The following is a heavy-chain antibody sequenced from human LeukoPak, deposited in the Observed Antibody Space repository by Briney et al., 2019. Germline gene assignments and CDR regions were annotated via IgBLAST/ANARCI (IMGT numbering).Heavy chain of an antibody. D-gene: IGHD4-23*01. Sequence: PGGSLRLSCAASGSTFSSYAMSWVRQAPGKGLEWVSAISGSGGSTYYADSVKGRFTISRDNSKNSLYLQMNSLRAEDTAVYYCAKDYGGIPFEYWGQGTLVTVSS. J-gene: IGHJ4*02. CDR3: AKDYGGIPFEY. CDR1: GSTFSSYA. CDR2: ISGSGGST. V-gene: IGHV3-23*01.